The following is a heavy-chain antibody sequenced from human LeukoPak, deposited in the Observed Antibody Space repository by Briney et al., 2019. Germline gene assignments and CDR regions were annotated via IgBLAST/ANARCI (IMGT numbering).Heavy chain of an antibody. V-gene: IGHV4-59*01. J-gene: IGHJ5*02. CDR2: IYYSGST. CDR3: ARAVTKSWFDL. D-gene: IGHD4-17*01. CDR1: GGSISSYY. Sequence: SETLSLTCTVSGGSISSYYWSWIRQPPGKGLEWIGYIYYSGSTNYNPSLKSRVTISVDTSKNQFSLKLRSVTAADTAVYYCARAVTKSWFDLWGQGTLVPVSS.